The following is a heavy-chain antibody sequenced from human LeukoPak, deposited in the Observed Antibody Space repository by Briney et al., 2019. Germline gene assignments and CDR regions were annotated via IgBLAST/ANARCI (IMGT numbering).Heavy chain of an antibody. CDR1: GGSISSSSYY. CDR3: ARTSGSLVPFDY. Sequence: SETLSLTCTVSGGSISSSSYYWGWIRQPPGKGLEWIGSIYYSGSTYYNPSLKSQVTISVDTSKNQFSLKLSSVTAADTAVYYCARTSGSLVPFDYWGQGTLVTVSS. D-gene: IGHD1-26*01. CDR2: IYYSGST. J-gene: IGHJ4*02. V-gene: IGHV4-39*01.